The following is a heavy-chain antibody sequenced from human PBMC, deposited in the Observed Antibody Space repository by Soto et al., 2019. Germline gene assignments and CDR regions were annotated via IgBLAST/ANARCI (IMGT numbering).Heavy chain of an antibody. Sequence: GGSLRLSCTASGFKFLNYWMGWVRQAPGKGLEWVANIKQDGSEEYYVDSVKGRFTISRDNARNSLYLQMSSLRAEDTAVYYCARASTDVATALTYDYWGQGTLVTVSS. D-gene: IGHD5-18*01. CDR3: ARASTDVATALTYDY. CDR2: IKQDGSEE. CDR1: GFKFLNYW. V-gene: IGHV3-7*03. J-gene: IGHJ4*02.